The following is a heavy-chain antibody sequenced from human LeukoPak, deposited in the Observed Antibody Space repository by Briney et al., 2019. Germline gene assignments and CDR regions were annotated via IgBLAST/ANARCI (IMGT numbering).Heavy chain of an antibody. V-gene: IGHV4-39*01. CDR2: IHYSGST. D-gene: IGHD6-13*01. Sequence: SETLSLTCTVSGGSISSGIYYWGWIRQPPGKGLEWIGRIHYSGSTYYNPSLKSRVTIFVDTSRNQFSLKVSSVTAADTAVYYCARHWETSSWYVDYWGQGTLVTVSS. CDR1: GGSISSGIYY. CDR3: ARHWETSSWYVDY. J-gene: IGHJ4*02.